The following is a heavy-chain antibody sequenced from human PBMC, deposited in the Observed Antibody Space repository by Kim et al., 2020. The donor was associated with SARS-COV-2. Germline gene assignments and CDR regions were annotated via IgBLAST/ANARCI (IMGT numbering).Heavy chain of an antibody. V-gene: IGHV4-59*08. CDR3: ARVGSSSSFVDY. D-gene: IGHD6-6*01. J-gene: IGHJ4*02. Sequence: SETLSLTCTVSGGSISSYYWSWIRQPPGKGLEWIGYIYYSGSTNYNPSLKSRVTISVDTSKNQFSLKLSSVTAADTAVYYCARVGSSSSFVDYWGQGTL. CDR1: GGSISSYY. CDR2: IYYSGST.